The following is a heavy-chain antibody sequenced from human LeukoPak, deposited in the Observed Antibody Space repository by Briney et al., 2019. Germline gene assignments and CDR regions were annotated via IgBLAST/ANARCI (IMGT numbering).Heavy chain of an antibody. J-gene: IGHJ4*02. CDR3: ARVGRGWFGELSNFDY. V-gene: IGHV3-21*01. Sequence: TGGSLRLSCAASGFTFSSYSMNWVRQAPGKGLEWVSSISSSSSYIYYADSVKGRFTISRDNAKNSLYLQMNSLRAEDTAVYYCARVGRGWFGELSNFDYWGQGTLVTVSS. D-gene: IGHD3-10*01. CDR1: GFTFSSYS. CDR2: ISSSSSYI.